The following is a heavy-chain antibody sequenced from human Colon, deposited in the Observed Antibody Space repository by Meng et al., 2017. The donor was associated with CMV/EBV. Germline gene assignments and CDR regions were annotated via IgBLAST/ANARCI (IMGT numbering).Heavy chain of an antibody. J-gene: IGHJ4*02. V-gene: IGHV7-4-1*02. D-gene: IGHD5-24*01. CDR3: AKGGDGFNRKRFDH. Sequence: KPSGYVFVRYAVLVVRQAPGRGRGWVGWVDADAGGPTYARGFTGRFVFSLGASVRTTYLEISNLKAEDTAVYYCAKGGDGFNRKRFDHWGQGSLVTVSS. CDR1: GYVFVRYA. CDR2: VDADAGGP.